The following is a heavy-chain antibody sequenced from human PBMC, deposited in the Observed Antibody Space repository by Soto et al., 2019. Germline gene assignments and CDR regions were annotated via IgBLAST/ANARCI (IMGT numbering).Heavy chain of an antibody. CDR3: AKDLTRQLAYWLDP. Sequence: ASVKVSCKASGFSFTGYYIHWLRQAPGQGLEWMGWINAHSGGTEYAQKFQGRVTLTRDTSIATAYLTLTSLTSDDAALYYCAKDLTRQLAYWLDPWGQGTQVTSPQ. CDR2: INAHSGGT. CDR1: GFSFTGYY. D-gene: IGHD6-6*01. V-gene: IGHV1-2*02. J-gene: IGHJ5*02.